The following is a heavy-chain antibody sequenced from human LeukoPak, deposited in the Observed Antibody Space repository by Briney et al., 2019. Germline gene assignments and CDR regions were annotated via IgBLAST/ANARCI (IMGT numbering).Heavy chain of an antibody. Sequence: SETLSLTCTVSGGSISSYYWSWIRQPAGKGLEWIGRIYTSGSTNYNPSLKSRVTMSVDTSKNQFSLKLSSVTAADTAVYYCARGLSLKERFSRSAVYFDLWGRGTLVTVSS. CDR2: IYTSGST. D-gene: IGHD3-16*02. CDR1: GGSISSYY. J-gene: IGHJ2*01. CDR3: ARGLSLKERFSRSAVYFDL. V-gene: IGHV4-4*07.